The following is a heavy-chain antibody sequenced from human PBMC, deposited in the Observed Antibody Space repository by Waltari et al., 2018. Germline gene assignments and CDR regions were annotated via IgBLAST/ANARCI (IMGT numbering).Heavy chain of an antibody. Sequence: QVQLVESGGGVVQPGRSLRRSCAASGFTFSSYAMHWVRQAPGKGLEWSAVKSYDGSNKYYAASVKGRFTISRDNSKNTLYLQMNSLRAEDTAVYYCARGESTGFYYYYGMDVWGQGTTVTVSS. J-gene: IGHJ6*02. CDR3: ARGESTGFYYYYGMDV. D-gene: IGHD1-26*01. CDR2: KSYDGSNK. V-gene: IGHV3-30-3*01. CDR1: GFTFSSYA.